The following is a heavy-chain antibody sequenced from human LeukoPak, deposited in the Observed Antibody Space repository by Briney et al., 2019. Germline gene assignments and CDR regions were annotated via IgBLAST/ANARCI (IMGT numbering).Heavy chain of an antibody. CDR3: ARDWSPGSPDY. CDR1: GYTFTSYG. J-gene: IGHJ4*02. Sequence: SVKVSCKASGYTFTSYGISWVRQAPGQGLEWMGRIIPILGIANYAQKFQGRVTITADKSTSTAYMELSSLRSEDTAVYYCARDWSPGSPDYWGQGTLVTVSS. CDR2: IIPILGIA. V-gene: IGHV1-69*04. D-gene: IGHD6-13*01.